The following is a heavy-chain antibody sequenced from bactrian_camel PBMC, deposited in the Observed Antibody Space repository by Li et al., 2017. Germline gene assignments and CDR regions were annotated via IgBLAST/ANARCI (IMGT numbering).Heavy chain of an antibody. J-gene: IGHJ4*01. D-gene: IGHD3*01. Sequence: VQLVESGGGSVQAGGSLRLSCAAAGYDFRTCGIGWYRSAPGKELGRELIASISSAGSTNYIDAVKGRFTISRDTAKHMLYLQMNSLAIEDTAVYYCAADRPSYARAQCVASWGQGTQVTVS. CDR2: ISSAGST. CDR3: AADRPSYARAQCVAS. V-gene: IGHV3S53*01. CDR1: GYDFRTCG.